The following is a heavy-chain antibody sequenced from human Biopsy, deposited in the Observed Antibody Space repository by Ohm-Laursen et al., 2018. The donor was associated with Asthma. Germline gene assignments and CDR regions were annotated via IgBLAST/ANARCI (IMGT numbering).Heavy chain of an antibody. V-gene: IGHV4-30-4*01. Sequence: SQTLSLTCTVSGASIKTDDHYWSWLRQPTRKGLEWFGFIHYSGSTSYNPSLKGGVTISVDTSKNQFSLKLSSVTAADTAVYYCARASVAASSNWFDSWGQGTLVTVSS. D-gene: IGHD6-19*01. CDR3: ARASVAASSNWFDS. J-gene: IGHJ5*01. CDR2: IHYSGST. CDR1: GASIKTDDHY.